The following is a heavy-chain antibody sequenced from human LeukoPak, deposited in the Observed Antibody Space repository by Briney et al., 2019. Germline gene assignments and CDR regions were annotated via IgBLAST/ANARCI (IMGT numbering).Heavy chain of an antibody. J-gene: IGHJ4*02. CDR2: VNPHSGGT. CDR1: GYTFTGYY. CDR3: ATELAGSKPIQTHF. Sequence: ASVKVSCKASGYTFTGYYIHWVRQAPGQGLEWTGWVNPHSGGTNFAQKFQGRVTMTRDTSISTAYMELSRLRSDDTAMYYCATELAGSKPIQTHFRGQGTLVTVSS. D-gene: IGHD6-19*01. V-gene: IGHV1-2*02.